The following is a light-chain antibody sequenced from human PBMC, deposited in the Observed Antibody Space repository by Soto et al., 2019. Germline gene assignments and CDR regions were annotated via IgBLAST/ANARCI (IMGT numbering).Light chain of an antibody. Sequence: DIQLTQSPSFLSASVGDRVTITCRASQGISSYLAWFQQKPGKAPNLLIYVASTLQSGVPSRFSGSGSGTEFTLTISSLQPEDFATYYCQQLNSYPITFGQGTKLEI. V-gene: IGKV1-9*01. CDR1: QGISSY. J-gene: IGKJ2*01. CDR3: QQLNSYPIT. CDR2: VAS.